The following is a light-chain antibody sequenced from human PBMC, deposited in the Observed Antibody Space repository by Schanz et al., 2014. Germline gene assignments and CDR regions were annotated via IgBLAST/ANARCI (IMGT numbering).Light chain of an antibody. CDR1: SSDVGGYNY. Sequence: QSALTQPASVSGSPGQSITISCTGTSSDVGGYNYVSWYQQHPGKAPKVIIYDVSDRPSGVSNRFSGSKSGNTASLTISGLQPEDEADYYCISYTSSRTKGVFGGGTKLTVL. CDR3: ISYTSSRTKGV. CDR2: DVS. J-gene: IGLJ3*02. V-gene: IGLV2-14*01.